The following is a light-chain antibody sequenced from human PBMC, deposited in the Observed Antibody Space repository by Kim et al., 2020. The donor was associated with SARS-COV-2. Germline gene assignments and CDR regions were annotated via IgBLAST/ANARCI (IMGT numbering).Light chain of an antibody. CDR2: ENN. CDR1: SGSIASNY. J-gene: IGLJ3*02. V-gene: IGLV6-57*01. Sequence: GKTITCSCARNSGSIASNYVQWYQQRPGSSPTAVIYENNQRPSGGPDRFSGSIDSSSNSASLSISGLETEDEADYYCQSFYGYNRVCGGGTQLTVL. CDR3: QSFYGYNRV.